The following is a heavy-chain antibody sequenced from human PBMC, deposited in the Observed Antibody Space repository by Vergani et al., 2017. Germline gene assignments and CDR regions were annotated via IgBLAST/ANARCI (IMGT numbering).Heavy chain of an antibody. D-gene: IGHD3-22*01. CDR3: ARRGQNYYDSSGYYYDY. V-gene: IGHV3-7*03. Sequence: EVQLVESGGGLVQPGGSLRLSCAASGFTFSSYWMSWVRQAPGKGLEWVANIKQDGSEKYYVDSVKGRFTISRDNAKNSLYLQMNSLRAEDTAVYYCARRGQNYYDSSGYYYDYWGQGTLVTVSS. CDR2: IKQDGSEK. J-gene: IGHJ4*02. CDR1: GFTFSSYW.